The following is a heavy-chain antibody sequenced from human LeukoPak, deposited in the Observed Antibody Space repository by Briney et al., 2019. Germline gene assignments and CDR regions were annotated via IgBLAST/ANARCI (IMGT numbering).Heavy chain of an antibody. Sequence: SETLSLTCTVSGGSIGNYYWSWIRQPPGKGLEWIGYIYYSGSTNYHPSLKSRVTISVDTSKNQFSLKLSSVTAADTAVYYCVRGGPPTVTRLDYWGRGTLVTVSS. CDR3: VRGGPPTVTRLDY. D-gene: IGHD4-17*01. V-gene: IGHV4-59*01. J-gene: IGHJ4*02. CDR2: IYYSGST. CDR1: GGSIGNYY.